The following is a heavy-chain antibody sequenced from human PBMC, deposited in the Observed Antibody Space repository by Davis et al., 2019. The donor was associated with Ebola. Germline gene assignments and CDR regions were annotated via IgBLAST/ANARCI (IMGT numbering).Heavy chain of an antibody. CDR3: TTARQWLSATVDY. Sequence: GESLKISCAASGFIFNYAWMSWVRQTPGKGLEWVGRIKSRTDGGTADYTAPVKGRFTISREDSENTLYLQMNSLKSEDTAVYYCTTARQWLSATVDYWGQGTLVTVSS. J-gene: IGHJ4*02. CDR1: GFIFNYAW. CDR2: IKSRTDGGTA. V-gene: IGHV3-15*01. D-gene: IGHD6-19*01.